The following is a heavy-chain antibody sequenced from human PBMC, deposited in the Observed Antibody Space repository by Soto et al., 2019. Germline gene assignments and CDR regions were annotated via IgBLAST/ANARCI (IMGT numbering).Heavy chain of an antibody. J-gene: IGHJ6*02. D-gene: IGHD2-15*01. CDR1: GFTFSSYG. CDR3: ARERSPYYYYYYGMDV. CDR2: IWYDGSNK. Sequence: QVQLVESGGGVVQPGRSLRLSCAASGFTFSSYGMHWVRQAPGKGLEWVAVIWYDGSNKYYADSVKGRFTISRDNSKNTLYLQMNSLRAEDTAVYYCARERSPYYYYYYGMDVWGQGTTVTVSS. V-gene: IGHV3-33*01.